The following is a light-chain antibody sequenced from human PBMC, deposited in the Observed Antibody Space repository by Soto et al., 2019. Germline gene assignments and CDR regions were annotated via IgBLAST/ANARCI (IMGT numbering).Light chain of an antibody. Sequence: EIVMTQSPATLSVSPGEGATLSCRASQSVSSNLAWYQQKPGQAPRLLIYAASTRATGIPARFRGSGSGTEFTLTITSLQSEGFAVYYCQQYNNWPPLTFGGGTKVEIK. J-gene: IGKJ4*01. CDR1: QSVSSN. CDR3: QQYNNWPPLT. CDR2: AAS. V-gene: IGKV3-15*01.